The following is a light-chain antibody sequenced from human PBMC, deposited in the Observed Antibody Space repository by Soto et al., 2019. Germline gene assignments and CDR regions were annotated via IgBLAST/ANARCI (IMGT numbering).Light chain of an antibody. V-gene: IGKV1-5*01. CDR3: QQDNNYWT. CDR1: QTISSW. J-gene: IGKJ1*01. Sequence: DIQMTQSPSTLSGSVGDRVTITCRASQTISSWLAWYQQKPGKAPKLLIYDASSLESGVPSRFSGSGSATEFTLTISSLQPDDFATYYCQQDNNYWTVGQATKVQI. CDR2: DAS.